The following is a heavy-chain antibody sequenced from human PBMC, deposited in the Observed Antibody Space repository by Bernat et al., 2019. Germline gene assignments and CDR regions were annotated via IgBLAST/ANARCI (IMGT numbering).Heavy chain of an antibody. D-gene: IGHD1-26*01. CDR1: GFSFSSYG. Sequence: QEQLVESGGGVVQPGRSLRLSCAASGFSFSSYGMHWVRQAPGKGLEWVAVMSYNGGFQYYGDSVKGRFTISRDNSRSTLYLQMNSLRAEDTAVYYWVKEGPAPVGATGGGAFDIWGQGTVVTVSS. J-gene: IGHJ3*02. V-gene: IGHV3-30*18. CDR3: VKEGPAPVGATGGGAFDI. CDR2: MSYNGGFQ.